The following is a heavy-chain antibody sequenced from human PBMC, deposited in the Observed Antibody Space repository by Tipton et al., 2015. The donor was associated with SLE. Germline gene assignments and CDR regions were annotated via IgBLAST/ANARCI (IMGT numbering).Heavy chain of an antibody. V-gene: IGHV4-59*08. CDR1: GGSISSYY. CDR2: IYYSGST. J-gene: IGHJ2*01. CDR3: ARHQRSPHIVVVIDWYFDL. Sequence: GLVKPSETLSLTCTVSGGSISSYYWSWIRQPPGKGLEWIGYIYYSGSTNYSPSLKSRVTISVDTSKNQFSLKLSSVTAADTAVYYCARHQRSPHIVVVIDWYFDLWGRGTLVTVSS. D-gene: IGHD2-21*01.